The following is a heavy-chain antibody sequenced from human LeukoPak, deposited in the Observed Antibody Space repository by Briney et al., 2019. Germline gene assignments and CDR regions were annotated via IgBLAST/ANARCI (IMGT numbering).Heavy chain of an antibody. D-gene: IGHD1-26*01. J-gene: IGHJ4*02. Sequence: SETLSLTCTVSGSSISGYKWSWIRQPAGKGLEWIGRIYASGSTDYNPSLKGRVTMLVDTSRSQFFLMLSSVTAADTAVYYCARGMVGATASHYWDQGTVVTASS. CDR2: IYASGST. CDR1: GSSISGYK. V-gene: IGHV4-4*07. CDR3: ARGMVGATASHY.